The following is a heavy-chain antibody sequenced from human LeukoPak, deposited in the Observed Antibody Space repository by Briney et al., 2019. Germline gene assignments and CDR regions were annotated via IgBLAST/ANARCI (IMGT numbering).Heavy chain of an antibody. J-gene: IGHJ4*02. V-gene: IGHV3-30-3*01. Sequence: GRSLRLSCAASGFTFSSYAMHWVRQAPGKGLDWVAVISFDGSIKAYADSVKGQFTISRDNSKITLYLQMNSLRPEDTAVYYCARDLLAGTPDYFDYWSQGTLVTVSS. D-gene: IGHD6-19*01. CDR1: GFTFSSYA. CDR2: ISFDGSIK. CDR3: ARDLLAGTPDYFDY.